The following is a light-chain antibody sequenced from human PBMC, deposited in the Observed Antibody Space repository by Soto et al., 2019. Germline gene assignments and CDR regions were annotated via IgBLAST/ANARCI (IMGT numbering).Light chain of an antibody. J-gene: IGLJ1*01. CDR2: EVS. CDR1: SSDVGGYNY. Sequence: QSALTQPASVSGSPGQSITISCTGTSSDVGGYNYVSWYQQHPGKAPKLMIYEVSNRPSGVSNRFSGSKSGNMASLTISGLQAEDEADYYCSSYTSSSNGVFGTGTKLTVL. CDR3: SSYTSSSNGV. V-gene: IGLV2-14*01.